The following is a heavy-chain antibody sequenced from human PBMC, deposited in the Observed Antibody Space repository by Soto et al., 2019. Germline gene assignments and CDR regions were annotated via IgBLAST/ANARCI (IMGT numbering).Heavy chain of an antibody. Sequence: EVQLLESGGGLVQPGGSLRLSCAASEFTFSTHAMTWVRQAPGKGQEWVSSISGSGGSTYYADSVKGRFTISRDNSKNTLYLQMNSLRAEDAAVYSCAKAGYCVSTSCYFPFDYWGQGTLVTVSS. J-gene: IGHJ4*02. CDR2: ISGSGGST. CDR1: EFTFSTHA. D-gene: IGHD2-2*01. V-gene: IGHV3-23*01. CDR3: AKAGYCVSTSCYFPFDY.